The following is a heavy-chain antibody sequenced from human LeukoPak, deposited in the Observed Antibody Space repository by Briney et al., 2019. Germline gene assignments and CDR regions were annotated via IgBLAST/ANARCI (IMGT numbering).Heavy chain of an antibody. CDR1: GFTFSSYG. V-gene: IGHV3-30*03. CDR2: ISYDGSNK. CDR3: ARDRGIAAAGTGYYYYGMDV. D-gene: IGHD6-13*01. Sequence: GGSLRLSCAASGFTFSSYGMRWVRQAPGKGLEWVAVISYDGSNKYYADSVKGRFTISRDNSKNTLYLQMNSLRAEDTAVYYCARDRGIAAAGTGYYYYGMDVWGQGTTVTVSS. J-gene: IGHJ6*02.